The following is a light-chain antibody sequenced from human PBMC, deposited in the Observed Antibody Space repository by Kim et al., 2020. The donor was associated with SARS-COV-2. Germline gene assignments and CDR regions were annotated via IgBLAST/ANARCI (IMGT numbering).Light chain of an antibody. V-gene: IGLV2-14*03. CDR2: DVT. CDR3: SSYASSSTLYV. J-gene: IGLJ1*01. CDR1: STDIGLYDY. Sequence: QSVLTQPASVSGSPGQSITISCAGSSTDIGLYDYVSWYQQYSGKAPKLIIYDVTYRPSGVSNRFSASKSGNTASLTISGLQDEDEAEYYCSSYASSSTLYVFGTGTKVTVL.